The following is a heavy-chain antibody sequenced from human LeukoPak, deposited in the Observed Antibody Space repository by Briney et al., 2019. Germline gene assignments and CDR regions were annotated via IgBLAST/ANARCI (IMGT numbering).Heavy chain of an antibody. D-gene: IGHD6-13*01. CDR3: ARVRIAAAKAPRYFQH. CDR2: INHSGST. Sequence: SETLSLTCAVYGGSFSDYYWSWIRQPPRKGLEWIGEINHSGSTNYNPSLKSRVTISVDTSKNQFSLKLSSVTAADTAVYYCARVRIAAAKAPRYFQHWGQGTLVTVSS. J-gene: IGHJ1*01. CDR1: GGSFSDYY. V-gene: IGHV4-34*01.